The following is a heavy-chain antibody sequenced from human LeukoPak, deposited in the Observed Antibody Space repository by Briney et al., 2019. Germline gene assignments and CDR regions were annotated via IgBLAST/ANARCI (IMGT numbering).Heavy chain of an antibody. CDR1: GGSFSGYY. D-gene: IGHD1-26*01. CDR3: ARAIVGATGMGYYYGMDV. CDR2: INHSGST. Sequence: SETLSLTCAVYGGSFSGYYWSWIHQPPGKGLEWIGEINHSGSTNYNPSLKSRVTISVDTSKNQFSLKLSSVTAADTAVYYCARAIVGATGMGYYYGMDVWGQGTTVTVSS. V-gene: IGHV4-34*01. J-gene: IGHJ6*02.